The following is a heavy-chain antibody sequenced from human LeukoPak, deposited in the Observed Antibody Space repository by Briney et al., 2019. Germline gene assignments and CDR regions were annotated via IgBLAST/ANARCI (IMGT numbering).Heavy chain of an antibody. J-gene: IGHJ4*02. D-gene: IGHD4-17*01. CDR3: ARVPDYGDYYFDY. V-gene: IGHV3-48*03. Sequence: QTGGSLRLSCAASGFTFSSYEMNWVRQAPGKGLEWVSYISSSGSTIYYADSVEGRFTISRDNAKNSLYLQMNSLRAEDTAVYYCARVPDYGDYYFDYWGQGTLVTVSS. CDR2: ISSSGSTI. CDR1: GFTFSSYE.